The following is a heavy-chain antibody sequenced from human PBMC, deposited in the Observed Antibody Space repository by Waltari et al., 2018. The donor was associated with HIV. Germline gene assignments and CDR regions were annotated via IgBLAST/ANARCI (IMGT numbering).Heavy chain of an antibody. CDR1: AYSLTASS. CDR3: ATAQICSTSSCYDY. J-gene: IGHJ4*02. V-gene: IGHV1-24*01. Sequence: QDQLVKYGAEVKKPGDTVKVSCKVSAYSLTASSMHWVRQAPGKGLEWMGGFDPEDAETIYAQKCQGRVTMTEDTSTDTADMELSSLRSEDTALYYCATAQICSTSSCYDYWGQGTLVTVSS. D-gene: IGHD2-2*01. CDR2: FDPEDAET.